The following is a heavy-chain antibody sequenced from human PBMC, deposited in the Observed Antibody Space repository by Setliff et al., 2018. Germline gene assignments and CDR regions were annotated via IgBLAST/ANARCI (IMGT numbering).Heavy chain of an antibody. CDR3: ARDDPNHYDVSGYSVGYFDY. Sequence: SETLSLTCAVYGESFSGHYWNWIRQPPGKGLEWIGEINDSGRSNYNPSLKSRLTMSVDTYKKQFSLTLTSVTAADTAVYYCARDDPNHYDVSGYSVGYFDYWGLGTPVTVSS. CDR1: GESFSGHY. CDR2: INDSGRS. V-gene: IGHV4-34*01. D-gene: IGHD3-22*01. J-gene: IGHJ4*02.